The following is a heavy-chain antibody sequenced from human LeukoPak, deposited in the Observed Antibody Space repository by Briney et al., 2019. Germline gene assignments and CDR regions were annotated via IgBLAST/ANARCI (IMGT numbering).Heavy chain of an antibody. D-gene: IGHD2-21*01. V-gene: IGHV3-23*01. J-gene: IGHJ4*02. CDR2: ISGSGDGA. CDR3: AKGYIQLWWFDY. CDR1: GFTFSTYA. Sequence: PGGSLRLSCAASGFTFSTYAMSWVRQAPGKGLQWVSLISGSGDGAHYADSVKGRFAISRDNSKNTVYLQMTNLRVEDTAVYYCAKGYIQLWWFDYWGQGTLVTVSS.